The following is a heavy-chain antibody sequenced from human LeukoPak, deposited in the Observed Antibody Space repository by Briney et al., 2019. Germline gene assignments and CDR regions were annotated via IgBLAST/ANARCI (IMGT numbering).Heavy chain of an antibody. CDR1: GFTFSNYA. CDR2: IAYDGIKT. D-gene: IGHD3-10*01. J-gene: IGHJ3*02. V-gene: IGHV3-30*01. Sequence: GGSLRLSCAASGFTFSNYAMHWVRQAPGTGLDWVTVIAYDGIKTFYADSVKGRFTISRDNSKNMLFLQMNSLRAEDTAVYYCARDRSGRDYGAGNNSVADAFDIWGQGTMVTVSS. CDR3: ARDRSGRDYGAGNNSVADAFDI.